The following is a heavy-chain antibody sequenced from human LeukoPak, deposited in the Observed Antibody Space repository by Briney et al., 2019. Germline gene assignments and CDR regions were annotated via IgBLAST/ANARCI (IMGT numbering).Heavy chain of an antibody. V-gene: IGHV3-7*01. CDR3: ARSRGYFDS. Sequence: GGSLRLSCAASGFIFNNYWMSWIRQAPGKGLEWVASLKQDGSEKYYVDSVKGRFTISRDNAKNSLYLQMNSLRAEDTAIYYCARSRGYFDSWGQGTLVTVSS. CDR2: LKQDGSEK. J-gene: IGHJ4*02. D-gene: IGHD3-10*01. CDR1: GFIFNNYW.